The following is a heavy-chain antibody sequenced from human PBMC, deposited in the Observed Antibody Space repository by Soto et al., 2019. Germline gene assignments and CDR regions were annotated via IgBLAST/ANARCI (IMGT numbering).Heavy chain of an antibody. D-gene: IGHD5-12*01. Sequence: PSETLSLTCAVYGGSFSGYYWSWIRQPPGKGLEWIGEINHSGSTNYNPSLKSRVTISVDTSKNQFSLKLSSVTAADTAVYYCARTRTVATIWGVHDYWGQGTLVTVSS. J-gene: IGHJ4*02. CDR1: GGSFSGYY. V-gene: IGHV4-34*01. CDR2: INHSGST. CDR3: ARTRTVATIWGVHDY.